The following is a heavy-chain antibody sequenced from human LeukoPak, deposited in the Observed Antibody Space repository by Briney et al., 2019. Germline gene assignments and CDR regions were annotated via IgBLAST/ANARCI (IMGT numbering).Heavy chain of an antibody. CDR1: GGSFSGYY. CDR2: IYNGGNT. V-gene: IGHV4-34*11. Sequence: SETLSLTCAVYGGSFSGYYWSWIRQPPGKGLEWIGYIYNGGNTYYNPSLKSRVTISISRSKNQFSLKLTALTAADTAVYFCARAGSGSPSHFYYYFYMDVWGRGTTITVSS. CDR3: ARAGSGSPSHFYYYFYMDV. J-gene: IGHJ6*03. D-gene: IGHD3-10*01.